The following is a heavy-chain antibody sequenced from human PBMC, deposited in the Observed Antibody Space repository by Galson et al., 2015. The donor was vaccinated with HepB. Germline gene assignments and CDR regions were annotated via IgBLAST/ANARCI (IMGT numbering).Heavy chain of an antibody. J-gene: IGHJ4*02. CDR2: ISDDGTKE. CDR3: GRPLSIGGGFSYGPLDY. Sequence: SLRLSCAASGFTFSSHAMHWVRQAPGKGLEWVAIISDDGTKELLADSVKGRFTTSRDNSKNTLYLQINSLRAEDTAVYYCGRPLSIGGGFSYGPLDYWGQGTLVSVSA. D-gene: IGHD3-22*01. CDR1: GFTFSSHA. V-gene: IGHV3-30*04.